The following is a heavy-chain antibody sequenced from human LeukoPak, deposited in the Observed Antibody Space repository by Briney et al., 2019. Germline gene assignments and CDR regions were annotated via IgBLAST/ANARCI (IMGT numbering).Heavy chain of an antibody. CDR3: AAVGDSSGYYRALWYFDL. CDR2: IIPILGIA. V-gene: IGHV1-69*04. CDR1: GGTFSSYA. J-gene: IGHJ2*01. Sequence: GSSVKVSCKASGGTFSSYAVSWVRQAPGQGLEWMGRIIPILGIANYAQKFQGRVTITADKSTSTAYMELSSLRSEDTAVYYCAAVGDSSGYYRALWYFDLWGRGTLVTVSS. D-gene: IGHD3-22*01.